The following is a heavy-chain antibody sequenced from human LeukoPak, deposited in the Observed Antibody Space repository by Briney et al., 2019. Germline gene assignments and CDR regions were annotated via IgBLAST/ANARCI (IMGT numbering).Heavy chain of an antibody. V-gene: IGHV4-4*02. CDR1: GGSISSSNW. CDR2: IYHSGST. D-gene: IGHD6-19*01. Sequence: SETLSLACAVSGGSISSSNWWSWVRQPPGKGLEWIGEIYHSGSTNYNPSLKSRVTISVDTSKNQFSLKLSSVTAADTAVYYCARDLSSGWYPTYYYGMDVWGQGTTVTVSS. J-gene: IGHJ6*02. CDR3: ARDLSSGWYPTYYYGMDV.